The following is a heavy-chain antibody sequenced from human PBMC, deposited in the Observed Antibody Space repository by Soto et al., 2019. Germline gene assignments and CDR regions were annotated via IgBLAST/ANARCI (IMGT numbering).Heavy chain of an antibody. CDR3: ARAGDWNYVYDF. CDR1: GLTFTHYR. J-gene: IGHJ4*02. V-gene: IGHV3-74*01. Sequence: EVQLVESGGGLVQPGGCLRLSCAASGLTFTHYRIHWVRQAPGKGLLWVSRVNGDGSSTNYADSVKGRFMISRGNARNTVYLQMNSLRADDTAVYYCARAGDWNYVYDFWGQGTLVSVSS. D-gene: IGHD1-7*01. CDR2: VNGDGSST.